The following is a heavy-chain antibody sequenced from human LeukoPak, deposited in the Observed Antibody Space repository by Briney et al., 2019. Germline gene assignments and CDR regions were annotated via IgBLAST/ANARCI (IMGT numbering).Heavy chain of an antibody. CDR1: AFTFRSYW. D-gene: IGHD4-17*01. CDR2: IKEDGSEN. CDR3: ARYGNNVDNAFDI. J-gene: IGHJ3*02. V-gene: IGHV3-7*01. Sequence: GGSLRLSCAASAFTFRSYWMSWVRQAPGKGLEWMANIKEDGSENYYVDSVKGRFTISRDNAENSLYLQMNSLRVEDTALYYCARYGNNVDNAFDIWGQGTMVTVSS.